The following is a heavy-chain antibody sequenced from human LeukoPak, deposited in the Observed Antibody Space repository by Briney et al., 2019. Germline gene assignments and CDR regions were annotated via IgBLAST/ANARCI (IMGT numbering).Heavy chain of an antibody. Sequence: SETLSLTCTVSGGSISSYYWSWIRQPPGKGLEWIGYVYYSGSTNYNPSLKSRVTISVDTSKNQFSLKLSSVTAADTAVYYCAREGRVLPDIWGQGTMVTVSS. CDR2: VYYSGST. D-gene: IGHD3-10*01. V-gene: IGHV4-59*01. CDR3: AREGRVLPDI. J-gene: IGHJ3*02. CDR1: GGSISSYY.